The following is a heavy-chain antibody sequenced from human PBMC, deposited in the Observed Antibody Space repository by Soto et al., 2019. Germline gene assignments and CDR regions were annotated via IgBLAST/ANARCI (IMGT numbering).Heavy chain of an antibody. D-gene: IGHD3-3*01. Sequence: RASVKVSCKASGYTFTSYGISWVRQAPGQGLEWMGWISAYNGNTNYAQKLQGRVTMTTDTSTSTAYMELRSLRSDDTAVYYCARDQYYDFWSGYLGTHDYWGQGTLVTVSS. J-gene: IGHJ4*02. CDR1: GYTFTSYG. CDR2: ISAYNGNT. CDR3: ARDQYYDFWSGYLGTHDY. V-gene: IGHV1-18*01.